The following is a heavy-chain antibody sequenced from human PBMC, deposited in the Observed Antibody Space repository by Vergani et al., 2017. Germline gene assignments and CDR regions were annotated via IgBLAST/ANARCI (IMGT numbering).Heavy chain of an antibody. CDR2: ISGSGGST. J-gene: IGHJ5*02. V-gene: IGHV3-23*04. Sequence: EVQLVESGGGLVQPGGSLRLSCAASGFTVSSNYMSWVRQAPGKGLEWVSAISGSGGSTYYADSVKGRFTISRDNSKNTLYLQMNSLRAEDTAVYYCAKAVKGYCSSTSCDTGEDWFDPWGQGTLVTVSS. CDR1: GFTVSSNY. D-gene: IGHD2-2*02. CDR3: AKAVKGYCSSTSCDTGEDWFDP.